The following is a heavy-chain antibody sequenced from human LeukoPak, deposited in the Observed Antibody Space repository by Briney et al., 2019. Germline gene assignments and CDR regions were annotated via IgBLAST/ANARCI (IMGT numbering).Heavy chain of an antibody. V-gene: IGHV4-59*01. CDR3: ARGSGRGYNRIYWYFDL. D-gene: IGHD5-24*01. Sequence: SETLSLTCTVSGGSISSYYWSWIRQPPGKGLEWIGYIYYSGSTNYNPSLKSRVTISVDTSKNQCSLKLSSVTAADTAVYYCARGSGRGYNRIYWYFDLWGRGTLVTVSS. CDR2: IYYSGST. J-gene: IGHJ2*01. CDR1: GGSISSYY.